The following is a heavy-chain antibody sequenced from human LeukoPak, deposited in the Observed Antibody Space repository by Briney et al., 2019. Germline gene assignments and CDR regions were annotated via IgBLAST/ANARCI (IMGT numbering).Heavy chain of an antibody. CDR3: AREAAYCSGGSCDDAFDI. D-gene: IGHD2-15*01. V-gene: IGHV1-18*01. Sequence: ASVKVSCKASGYTFTSYGISWVRQAPGQGLEWMGWISAYNGNTNYAQKLQGRVTMTTDTSTSTAYMELSRLRSDDTAVYYCAREAAYCSGGSCDDAFDIWGQGTMVTVSS. J-gene: IGHJ3*02. CDR2: ISAYNGNT. CDR1: GYTFTSYG.